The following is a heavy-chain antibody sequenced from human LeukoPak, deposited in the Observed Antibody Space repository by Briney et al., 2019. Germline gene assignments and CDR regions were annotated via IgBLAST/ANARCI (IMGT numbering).Heavy chain of an antibody. CDR1: GVSITSYY. J-gene: IGHJ6*03. CDR3: ARGAEEFGFGDYYYYYMDV. CDR2: IYYSGST. V-gene: IGHV4-39*07. Sequence: SETLSLACTVSGVSITSYYWGWIRQPPGKGLEWIGSIYYSGSTNYNPSLKSRVTISVDTSKNQFSLRLRSVTAADTAVYYCARGAEEFGFGDYYYYYMDVWGKGTTVTVSS. D-gene: IGHD3-10*01.